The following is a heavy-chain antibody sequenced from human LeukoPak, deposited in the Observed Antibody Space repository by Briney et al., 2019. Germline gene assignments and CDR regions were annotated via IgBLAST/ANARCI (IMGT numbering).Heavy chain of an antibody. V-gene: IGHV3-23*01. CDR1: GFTFSSYG. CDR3: AKDEFIAAAGFFDY. Sequence: GGTLRLSCAASGFTFSSYGMSWVRQAPGKGLEWVSAISGSGGSTYYADSVKGRFTISRDNSKNTLYLQMNSLRAEDTAVYYCAKDEFIAAAGFFDYWGQGTLVTVSS. J-gene: IGHJ4*02. D-gene: IGHD6-13*01. CDR2: ISGSGGST.